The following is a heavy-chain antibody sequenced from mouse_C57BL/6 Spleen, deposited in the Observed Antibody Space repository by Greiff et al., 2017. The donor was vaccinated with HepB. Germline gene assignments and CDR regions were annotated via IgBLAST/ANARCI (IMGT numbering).Heavy chain of an antibody. CDR3: AREDYYYYGDFDY. D-gene: IGHD1-1*01. V-gene: IGHV1-80*01. J-gene: IGHJ2*01. CDR2: IYPGDGDT. Sequence: QVQLQQSGAELVKPGASVKISCKASGYAFSSYWMNWVKQRPGKGLEWIGQIYPGDGDTNYNGKFKGKATLTADKSSSTAYMQLSSLTSEDSAVYFCAREDYYYYGDFDYWGQGTTLTVSS. CDR1: GYAFSSYW.